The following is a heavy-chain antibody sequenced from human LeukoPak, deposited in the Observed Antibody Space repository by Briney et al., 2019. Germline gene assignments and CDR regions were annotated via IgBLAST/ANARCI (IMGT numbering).Heavy chain of an antibody. Sequence: GGSLRLSCAASGFTFSSYAMHWVRQAPGKGLEWVAVISYDGSNKYYADSVKGRFTISRDNSKNTLYLQMNSLRAEDTAVYYCARGPSSGWAKGSFDYWGQGTLVTVSS. CDR1: GFTFSSYA. CDR3: ARGPSSGWAKGSFDY. D-gene: IGHD6-19*01. J-gene: IGHJ4*02. V-gene: IGHV3-30*04. CDR2: ISYDGSNK.